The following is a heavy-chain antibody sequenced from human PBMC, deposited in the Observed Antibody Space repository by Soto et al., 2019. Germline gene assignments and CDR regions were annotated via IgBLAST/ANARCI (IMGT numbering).Heavy chain of an antibody. D-gene: IGHD5-12*01. J-gene: IGHJ6*02. CDR1: GFTFSSYS. CDR3: TREGFIVATDYYYYGMDV. CDR2: ISSSSSYI. Sequence: CLRLSCAASGFTFSSYSMNWVRQAPGKGLEWVSSISSSSSYIYYADSVKGRFTISRDNAKNSLYLQMNSLRAEDTAVYYCTREGFIVATDYYYYGMDVWGQGTTVTVSS. V-gene: IGHV3-21*01.